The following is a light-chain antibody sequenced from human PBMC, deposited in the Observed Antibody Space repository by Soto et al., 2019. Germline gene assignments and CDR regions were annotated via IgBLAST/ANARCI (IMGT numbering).Light chain of an antibody. J-gene: IGKJ1*01. Sequence: EIVMTQSPATLSVSPGERATLSCRASQNVSSNLAWYQQKPGQVPRLLIYGASSRATGIPDRFSGSGSGTDFTLTISRLEPEDFAVYYCQQYGSSPQTFGQGTKVDIK. CDR1: QNVSSN. CDR3: QQYGSSPQT. CDR2: GAS. V-gene: IGKV3-20*01.